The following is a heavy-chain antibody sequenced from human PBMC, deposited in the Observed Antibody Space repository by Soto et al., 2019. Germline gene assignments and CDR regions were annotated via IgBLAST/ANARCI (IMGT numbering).Heavy chain of an antibody. J-gene: IGHJ5*01. V-gene: IGHV3-53*01. D-gene: IGHD2-8*01. CDR3: ARSLSYAMRNWLDS. Sequence: EVQLVESGGGLIQPGGSLRLSCAASGFTVSSNYLSWVRQAPGKGLEWVSVIYSDDSTYYADSVKGRFTFSRDNSKNTLYLQMNGLRAEDTAIYYCARSLSYAMRNWLDSWGQGTLVTVSS. CDR2: IYSDDST. CDR1: GFTVSSNY.